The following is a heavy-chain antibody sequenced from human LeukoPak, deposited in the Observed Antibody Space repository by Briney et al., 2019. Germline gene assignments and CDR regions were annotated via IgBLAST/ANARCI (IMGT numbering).Heavy chain of an antibody. Sequence: SETLSLTCTVSGGSISSYYWSWIRQPPGKGLEWIGYIYTSGSTNYNPSLKSRVTISVDTSKNQFSLKLSSVTAADTAVYYCARRGPAYCGGDCYQYYFDYWGQGTLVTVSP. D-gene: IGHD2-21*02. V-gene: IGHV4-4*09. CDR2: IYTSGST. CDR1: GGSISSYY. CDR3: ARRGPAYCGGDCYQYYFDY. J-gene: IGHJ4*02.